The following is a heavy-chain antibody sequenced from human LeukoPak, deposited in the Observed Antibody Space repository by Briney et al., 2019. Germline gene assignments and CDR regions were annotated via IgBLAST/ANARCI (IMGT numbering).Heavy chain of an antibody. V-gene: IGHV3-30*19. Sequence: GGSLRLSCVASGFTFSTSGMHWVRQAPGKGLEWVAIIRYDGGKNYSADSVKGRFTISRDNSKNTLYLQMNSLRVGDTAVYYCARPYYYYSSAHIPYFDYWGQGSLVTVSS. D-gene: IGHD3-22*01. CDR3: ARPYYYYSSAHIPYFDY. J-gene: IGHJ4*02. CDR2: IRYDGGKN. CDR1: GFTFSTSG.